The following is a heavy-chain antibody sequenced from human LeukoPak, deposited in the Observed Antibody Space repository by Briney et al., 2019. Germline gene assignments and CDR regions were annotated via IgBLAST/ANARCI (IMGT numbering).Heavy chain of an antibody. CDR3: ARESSDLLWFGELSAYYYYMDV. V-gene: IGHV1-69*06. CDR2: IIPIFGTA. Sequence: SVKVSCKASGGTFSSYGINWVRQAPGQGLEWMGGIIPIFGTANYAQKFQGRVTITADKSTSTAYMELSSLRSEDTAVYYCARESSDLLWFGELSAYYYYMDVWGKGTTVTISS. J-gene: IGHJ6*03. D-gene: IGHD3-10*01. CDR1: GGTFSSYG.